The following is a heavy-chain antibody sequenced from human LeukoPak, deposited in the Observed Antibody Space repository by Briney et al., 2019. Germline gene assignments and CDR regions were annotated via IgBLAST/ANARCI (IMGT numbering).Heavy chain of an antibody. CDR2: IWYDGSNK. D-gene: IGHD6-13*01. J-gene: IGHJ4*02. CDR3: ARSYSSTPPRAFFDY. V-gene: IGHV3-33*01. CDR1: GFTFSSYG. Sequence: GGSLRLSCAASGFTFSSYGMHWVRQAPGKGLEWVAVIWYDGSNKYYADSVKGRFTISRDNSKNTLYLQMNSLRAEDTAVYYCARSYSSTPPRAFFDYWGQGTLVTVSS.